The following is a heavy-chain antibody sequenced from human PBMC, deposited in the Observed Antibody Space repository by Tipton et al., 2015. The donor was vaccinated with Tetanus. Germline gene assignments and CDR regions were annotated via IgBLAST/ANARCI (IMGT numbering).Heavy chain of an antibody. J-gene: IGHJ4*02. CDR1: GASFSSGDYY. D-gene: IGHD2/OR15-2a*01. V-gene: IGHV4-30-4*01. CDR2: IYQTGTT. CDR3: ARAAGFLGLSHDV. Sequence: TLSLTCTVSGASFSSGDYYWSWIRKPPGKDLEWIGYIYQTGTTYYNPSLKGRVTISMDRSNTQFSLRLDSLTAADTAVYYCARAAGFLGLSHDVWCRGTLVSVSS.